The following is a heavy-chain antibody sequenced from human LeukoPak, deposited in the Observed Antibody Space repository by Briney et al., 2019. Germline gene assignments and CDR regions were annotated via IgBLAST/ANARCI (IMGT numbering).Heavy chain of an antibody. V-gene: IGHV4-39*07. Sequence: SETLSLTCTVSGGSISSSSYYWGWIRQPPGKGLEWIGSIYYSGSTYYNPSLESRVTISVDTSKNQFSLKLSSVTAADTAVYYCARVRESSSWYLNWFDPWGQGTLVTVSS. J-gene: IGHJ5*02. CDR3: ARVRESSSWYLNWFDP. CDR1: GGSISSSSYY. CDR2: IYYSGST. D-gene: IGHD6-13*01.